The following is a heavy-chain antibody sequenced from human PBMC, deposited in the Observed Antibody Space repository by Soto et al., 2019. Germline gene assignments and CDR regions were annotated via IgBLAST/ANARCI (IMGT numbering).Heavy chain of an antibody. V-gene: IGHV1-69*01. CDR1: GGSFSSNP. Sequence: QVQLVQSGSEVKKPGSSVKVSCKASGGSFSSNPISWVRQAPGQGLEWMAGIIPIFATVHYAQKFQGRVTITADESTSTAYMELTSLRSEDTAVYFCARVGRGYSSAPRYYFDYWGHGTLVTVSS. J-gene: IGHJ4*01. D-gene: IGHD5-18*01. CDR3: ARVGRGYSSAPRYYFDY. CDR2: IIPIFATV.